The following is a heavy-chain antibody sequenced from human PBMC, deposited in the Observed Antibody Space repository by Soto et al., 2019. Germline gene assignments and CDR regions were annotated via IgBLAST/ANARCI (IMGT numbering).Heavy chain of an antibody. V-gene: IGHV1-69*13. Sequence: SVKVSCKASGGTFSSYAISWVRQAPGQGLEWMGGIIPIFGTANYAQKFQGRVTITADESTSTAYMELSSLRSEDTAVYYCARVRGGYYGSGSYYDPTGLDVWGQGTTVTVSS. CDR1: GGTFSSYA. D-gene: IGHD3-10*01. CDR2: IIPIFGTA. CDR3: ARVRGGYYGSGSYYDPTGLDV. J-gene: IGHJ6*02.